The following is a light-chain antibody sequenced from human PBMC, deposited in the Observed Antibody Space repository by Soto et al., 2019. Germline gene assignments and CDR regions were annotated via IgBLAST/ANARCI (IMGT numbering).Light chain of an antibody. CDR3: QQYNNWPLT. CDR2: ATS. CDR1: QSVSNN. J-gene: IGKJ4*01. V-gene: IGKV3-15*01. Sequence: EIVLTQSPGTLSLSPGERATLSCRASQSVSNNYLAWYQQKPGQAPRLLIYATSTRATGVPARFSGTGSGTEFTLTISSLQSEDFAVYYCQQYNNWPLTFGGGTKVDI.